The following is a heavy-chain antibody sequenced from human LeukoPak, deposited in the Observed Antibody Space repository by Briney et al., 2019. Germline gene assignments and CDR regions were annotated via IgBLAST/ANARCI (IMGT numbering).Heavy chain of an antibody. Sequence: GGSLRLSCAASGFTFSGYWMSWVRQAPGKGLEWVANIKQDGSEKYYVDSVKGRFTISRDNAKNSLYLQMNSLRAEDTAVYYCARVRDPRQYYYGNSGYRNAFDIWGQGTMVTVSS. CDR2: IKQDGSEK. D-gene: IGHD3-22*01. CDR3: ARVRDPRQYYYGNSGYRNAFDI. V-gene: IGHV3-7*01. CDR1: GFTFSGYW. J-gene: IGHJ3*02.